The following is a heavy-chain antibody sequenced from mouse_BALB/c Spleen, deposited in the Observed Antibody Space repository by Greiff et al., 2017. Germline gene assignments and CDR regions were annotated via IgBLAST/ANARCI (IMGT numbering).Heavy chain of an antibody. Sequence: EVNVVESGGGLVKPGGSLKLSCAASGFTFSDYYMYWVRQTPEKRLEWVATISDGGSYTYYPDSVKGRFTISRDNAKNNLYLQMSSLKSEDTAMYYCARDNYRYDGAMDYWGQGTSVTVSS. CDR2: ISDGGSYT. V-gene: IGHV5-4*02. CDR3: ARDNYRYDGAMDY. D-gene: IGHD2-14*01. CDR1: GFTFSDYY. J-gene: IGHJ4*01.